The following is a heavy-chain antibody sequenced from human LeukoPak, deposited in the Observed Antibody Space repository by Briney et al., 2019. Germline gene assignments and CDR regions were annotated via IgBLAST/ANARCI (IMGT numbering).Heavy chain of an antibody. CDR1: GFTFSSYG. V-gene: IGHV3-30*18. CDR3: AKDRALGDGYNYPLAY. Sequence: GGSLRLSCAASGFTFSSYGMHWVRQAPGKGLEGVAVISYDGSNKYYADSVKGRFTISRDNSKNTLYLQMNSLRAEDTAVYYCAKDRALGDGYNYPLAYWGQGTLVTVSS. J-gene: IGHJ4*02. CDR2: ISYDGSNK. D-gene: IGHD5-24*01.